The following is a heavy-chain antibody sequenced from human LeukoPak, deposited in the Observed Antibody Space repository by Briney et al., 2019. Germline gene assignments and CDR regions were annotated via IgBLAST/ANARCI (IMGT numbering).Heavy chain of an antibody. Sequence: GGSLRLSCAASGFTVSSNYMSWVRQAPGKGLEWVSVIYSGGSTYYADSVKGRFTISRDNSKNTLYLQMNSLRAEDTAVYYCARASGWNYVYYYYGMDVWGQGTTVTVSS. V-gene: IGHV3-53*01. J-gene: IGHJ6*02. CDR3: ARASGWNYVYYYYGMDV. D-gene: IGHD1-7*01. CDR1: GFTVSSNY. CDR2: IYSGGST.